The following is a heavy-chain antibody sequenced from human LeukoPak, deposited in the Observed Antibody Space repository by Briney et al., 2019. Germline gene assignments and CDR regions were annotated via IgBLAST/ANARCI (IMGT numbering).Heavy chain of an antibody. D-gene: IGHD1-7*01. CDR1: GGSFSGYY. Sequence: SETLSLTCAVYGGSFSGYYWSWIRQPPGKGLEWIGEINHSGSTNYNPSLKSRVTISVDTSKNQFSLKLSSVTAADTGVYYCARVKLELRAYYFDYWGQGTLVTVSS. J-gene: IGHJ4*02. V-gene: IGHV4-34*01. CDR3: ARVKLELRAYYFDY. CDR2: INHSGST.